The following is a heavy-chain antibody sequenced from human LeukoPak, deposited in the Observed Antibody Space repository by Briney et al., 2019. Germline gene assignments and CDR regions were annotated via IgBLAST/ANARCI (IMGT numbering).Heavy chain of an antibody. CDR3: ARSAGTSWFDY. J-gene: IGHJ4*02. D-gene: IGHD6-13*01. CDR1: GYTFTGYY. V-gene: IGHV1-2*02. CDR2: INPNSGGT. Sequence: ASVKVSCKASGYTFTGYYMHWVRQAPGQGLEWMGWINPNSGGTNYAQKFQGRVTMTRDTSISSAYMELSRLASDDTAVYYCARSAGTSWFDYWGQGTLVTVSS.